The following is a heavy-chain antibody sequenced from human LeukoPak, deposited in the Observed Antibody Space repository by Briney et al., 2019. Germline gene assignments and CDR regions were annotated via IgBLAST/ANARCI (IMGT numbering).Heavy chain of an antibody. CDR2: ISSSSIYI. V-gene: IGHV3-21*01. J-gene: IGHJ3*02. Sequence: PGRSLRLSCAASGFTFSSYNMNWVRQAPGKGLEWVSSISSSSIYIYYADAVKGRFTISRDNAKNSLFLQMNSLGAEDTAVYYCARDDSSSFGGDAFDIWGQGTMVTVSS. D-gene: IGHD6-6*01. CDR3: ARDDSSSFGGDAFDI. CDR1: GFTFSSYN.